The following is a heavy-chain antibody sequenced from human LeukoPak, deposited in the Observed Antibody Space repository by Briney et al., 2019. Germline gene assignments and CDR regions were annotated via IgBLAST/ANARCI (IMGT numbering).Heavy chain of an antibody. CDR3: ARGGITGTTGAFDY. CDR1: GGTFSSYA. J-gene: IGHJ4*02. CDR2: IIPIFGTA. Sequence: GASVKVSCKASGGTFSSYAISWVRQAPGQGLEWMGGIIPIFGTANYAQKFQGRVTITTDESTSTAYMELSSLSSEDTAVYYCARGGITGTTGAFDYWGQGTLVTVSS. V-gene: IGHV1-69*05. D-gene: IGHD1-7*01.